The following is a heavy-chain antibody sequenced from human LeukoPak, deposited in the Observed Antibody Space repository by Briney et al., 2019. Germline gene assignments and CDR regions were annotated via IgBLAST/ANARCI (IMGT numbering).Heavy chain of an antibody. Sequence: GGSLRLSCAASGFTFSNYWMSWVRQAPGKGLEWVANIKEGGNEKSYVDSVKGRFTISRDNAQNSPYLQMNSLRAEDTAVYYCARDFYYDRSGTLFDSWGQGTLVTVSS. CDR3: ARDFYYDRSGTLFDS. V-gene: IGHV3-7*01. CDR2: IKEGGNEK. CDR1: GFTFSNYW. J-gene: IGHJ4*02. D-gene: IGHD3-22*01.